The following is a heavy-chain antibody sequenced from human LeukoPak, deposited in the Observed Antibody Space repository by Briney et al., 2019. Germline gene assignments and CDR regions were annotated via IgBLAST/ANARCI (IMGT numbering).Heavy chain of an antibody. V-gene: IGHV3-7*01. CDR3: VRESRSGSYSGY. CDR2: INQGGSDK. CDR1: GFTFSSYW. Sequence: GGSLRLSCAASGFTFSSYWMSSVRQAPGKGLEWVANINQGGSDKHYVDSRFTISRDNANNSLYLKMNSLRAEDTAVYYCVRESRSGSYSGYWGQGTLVTVST. J-gene: IGHJ4*02. D-gene: IGHD1-26*01.